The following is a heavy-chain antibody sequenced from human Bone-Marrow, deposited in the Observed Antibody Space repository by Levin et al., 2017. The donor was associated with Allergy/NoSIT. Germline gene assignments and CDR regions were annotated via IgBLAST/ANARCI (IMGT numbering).Heavy chain of an antibody. J-gene: IGHJ4*02. V-gene: IGHV3-9*01. CDR2: INWSRGII. Sequence: LSLTCAASGFPFDDFAMHWVRQVPGKGLEWVSGINWSRGIIGYADSVKDRFTISRDNARNSLFLQMNSLGPEDTALYYCAKGLNWGSPNTFDDWGQGTLVTVSS. CDR3: AKGLNWGSPNTFDD. D-gene: IGHD7-27*01. CDR1: GFPFDDFA.